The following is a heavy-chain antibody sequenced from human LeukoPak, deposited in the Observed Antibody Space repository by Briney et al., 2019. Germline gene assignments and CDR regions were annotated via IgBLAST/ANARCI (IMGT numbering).Heavy chain of an antibody. CDR2: ITHVGRT. V-gene: IGHV4-34*01. Sequence: KPSETLSLTCAVYGGSLSNFYWSRVRQPPGKGLEWIGEITHVGRTHYNPSLKSRVTISMDTSKNQFSLKLTSVAAADTAVYYCAPIYGDYSDFDSWGQGTLVTVSS. CDR1: GGSLSNFY. CDR3: APIYGDYSDFDS. J-gene: IGHJ4*02. D-gene: IGHD4-17*01.